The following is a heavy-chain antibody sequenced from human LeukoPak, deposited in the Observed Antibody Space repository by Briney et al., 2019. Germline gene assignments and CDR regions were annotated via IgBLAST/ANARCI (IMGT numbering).Heavy chain of an antibody. CDR2: IWYDGTNK. Sequence: GGSLRLSCAASGFTFSTYDMHWVRQAPGKGLEWVAVIWYDGTNKYYSDSVKGRFTISRDNSKNTLYLQMNSLRAEDTAVYYCARGRDSSSWYVEGGLGSFDYWGQGTLVTVSS. J-gene: IGHJ4*02. D-gene: IGHD6-13*01. V-gene: IGHV3-33*01. CDR3: ARGRDSSSWYVEGGLGSFDY. CDR1: GFTFSTYD.